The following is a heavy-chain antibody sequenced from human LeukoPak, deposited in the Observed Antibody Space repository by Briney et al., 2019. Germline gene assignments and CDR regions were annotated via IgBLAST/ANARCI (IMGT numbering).Heavy chain of an antibody. D-gene: IGHD3-16*01. Sequence: GGSLRLSCAVSGFTVSDTHMSWVRQAPGEGLEWVSTMYTGGTTYYADSVTGRFTVSRDTSRNTLFLHMNSLRAEDTAVYYCAKDEATSGGGLASWGQGTLVIVSS. CDR2: MYTGGTT. J-gene: IGHJ5*01. CDR3: AKDEATSGGGLAS. V-gene: IGHV3-53*01. CDR1: GFTVSDTH.